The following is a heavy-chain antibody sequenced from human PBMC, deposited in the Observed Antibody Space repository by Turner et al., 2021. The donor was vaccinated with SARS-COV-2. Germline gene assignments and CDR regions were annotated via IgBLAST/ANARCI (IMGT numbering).Heavy chain of an antibody. CDR3: ARLMDTAMVYYGMDV. CDR1: GGSISSSTYY. J-gene: IGHJ6*02. CDR2: IYYSGST. D-gene: IGHD5-18*01. V-gene: IGHV4-39*01. Sequence: QLQLQESGPGLVKPSETLSLTCTVSGGSISSSTYYWGWIRQPPGKGLEWIGNIYYSGSTYYNPSLKSRVTISVDTSKNQFSLKLSSVTAADTAVYYCARLMDTAMVYYGMDVWGQGTTVTVSS.